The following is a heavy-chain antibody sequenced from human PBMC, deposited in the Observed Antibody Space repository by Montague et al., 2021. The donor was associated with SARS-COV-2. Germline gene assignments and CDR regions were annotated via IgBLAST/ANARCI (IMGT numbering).Heavy chain of an antibody. CDR1: GGPFTDYY. D-gene: IGHD3-3*01. CDR3: ARGQVSVYGVLIMLPATGPFDV. V-gene: IGHV4-34*01. CDR2: VDHRGSA. Sequence: SETLSLTCAVYGGPFTDYYWTWIRQAPGQGLERVGVVDHRGSASYSPYLKGRVRISVDGSKNQFSLNLRSVTAADTAAYYCARGQVSVYGVLIMLPATGPFDVWGRGTMVLVSP. J-gene: IGHJ3*01.